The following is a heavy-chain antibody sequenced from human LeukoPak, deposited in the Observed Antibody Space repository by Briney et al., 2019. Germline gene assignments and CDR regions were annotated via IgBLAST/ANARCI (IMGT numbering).Heavy chain of an antibody. D-gene: IGHD4-23*01. CDR2: IFYSGST. J-gene: IGHJ4*02. V-gene: IGHV4-59*01. CDR3: ARDLYGGNSESY. Sequence: PSETLSLTCTVSGGSITNYYCGWIRQPPGKGLEWIGYIFYSGSTHYSPSLKSRVTISGDTSKNQFSLKLTSVTAADTAVYYCARDLYGGNSESYWGQGTLVTVSS. CDR1: GGSITNYY.